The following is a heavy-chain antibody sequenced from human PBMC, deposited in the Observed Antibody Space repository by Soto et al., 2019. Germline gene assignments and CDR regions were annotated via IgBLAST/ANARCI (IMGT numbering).Heavy chain of an antibody. CDR1: GFIFNNYA. J-gene: IGHJ6*02. CDR3: AKRNYGSGSSTYYYYGLDV. Sequence: GSLRLSCAASGFIFNNYAMSWVRQAPGKGLEWVSAISGSSGSMYYADSVKGRFTISRDNSKSTLFLQMNGLRAEDTAVYYCAKRNYGSGSSTYYYYGLDVWGQGTTVTVSS. CDR2: ISGSSGSM. V-gene: IGHV3-23*01. D-gene: IGHD3-10*01.